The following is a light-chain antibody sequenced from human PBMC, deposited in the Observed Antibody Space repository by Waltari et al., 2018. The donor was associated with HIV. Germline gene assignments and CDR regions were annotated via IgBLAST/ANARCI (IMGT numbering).Light chain of an antibody. CDR3: QQYYTTPLFT. CDR2: AAS. J-gene: IGKJ3*01. V-gene: IGKV1-NL1*01. Sequence: DIQMTQSPSSLSASVGDRVSFTCRASQGISNSLAWDQQKPGRAPKLLLYAASKLESGVPSRFSGSGSGTDYTLTISSLQPGDFATYYCQQYYTTPLFTFGPGTEVHIK. CDR1: QGISNS.